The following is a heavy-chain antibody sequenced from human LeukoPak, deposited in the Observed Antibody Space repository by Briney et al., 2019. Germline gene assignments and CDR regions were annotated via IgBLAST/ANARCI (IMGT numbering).Heavy chain of an antibody. CDR2: ISSRGDS. V-gene: IGHV4-39*07. J-gene: IGHJ5*02. Sequence: SEPLSLPCAVFGVSLPSNTSYWAWVRQTPGKGLEWVATISSRGDSYYNPSLQSRISISVDTSMNRFSLQLTSATAADTGFYFCARERWSRRSYDTWAPGILVTVSS. CDR1: GVSLPSNTSY. D-gene: IGHD5-24*01. CDR3: ARERWSRRSYDT.